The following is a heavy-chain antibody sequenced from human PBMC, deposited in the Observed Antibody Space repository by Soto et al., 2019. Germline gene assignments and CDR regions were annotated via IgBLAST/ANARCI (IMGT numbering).Heavy chain of an antibody. Sequence: QVQLVQSGAEVKKPGASVKVSCKASGYTFISYGISWVRQAPGQGLEWMGWLSAYNGNTNYAQNLQGRVAMTTDTSTSKAYMELRSLRSDDTAVYYCARVDTAMVGSDIWGQGTMVTVSS. CDR2: LSAYNGNT. J-gene: IGHJ3*02. D-gene: IGHD5-18*01. CDR3: ARVDTAMVGSDI. V-gene: IGHV1-18*01. CDR1: GYTFISYG.